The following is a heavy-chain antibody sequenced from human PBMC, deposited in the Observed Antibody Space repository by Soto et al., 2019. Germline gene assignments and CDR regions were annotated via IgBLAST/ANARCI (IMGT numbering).Heavy chain of an antibody. D-gene: IGHD6-13*01. J-gene: IGHJ4*02. Sequence: GGSLRLSCAASGFTFSSYAMHWVRQAPGKGLEWVAVISYDGSNKYYADSVKGRFTISRDNSKNTLYLQMNSLRAEDTAVYYCARFQQQLVHFDYWGQGTLVTVSS. V-gene: IGHV3-30-3*01. CDR1: GFTFSSYA. CDR2: ISYDGSNK. CDR3: ARFQQQLVHFDY.